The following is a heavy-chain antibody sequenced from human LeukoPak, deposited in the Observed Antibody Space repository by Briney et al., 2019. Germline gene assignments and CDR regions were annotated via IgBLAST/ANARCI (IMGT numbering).Heavy chain of an antibody. CDR3: VRENYDSGVAFCDH. V-gene: IGHV1-18*01. CDR1: GYTVASYG. CDR2: ISAYNGNT. J-gene: IGHJ5*02. D-gene: IGHD3-10*01. Sequence: ASVKVSSKASGYTVASYGISRVGQAPGQGLEWMGWISAYNGNTKYEQKLQGRVTMSTDTSTNTAYVEPRSLRSDDTAVYYCVRENYDSGVAFCDHWGQGALVTVSS.